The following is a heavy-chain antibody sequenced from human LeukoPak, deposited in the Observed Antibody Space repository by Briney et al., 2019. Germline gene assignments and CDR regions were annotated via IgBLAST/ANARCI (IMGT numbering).Heavy chain of an antibody. V-gene: IGHV3-30*18. D-gene: IGHD3-10*01. CDR3: AKDAARYYGSGSYFDY. CDR1: GSTFSSYG. J-gene: IGHJ4*02. Sequence: GGSLRLSCAASGSTFSSYGMHWVRQAPGKGLEWVAVISYDGSNKYYADSVKGRFTISRDNSKNTLYLQMNSLRAEDTAVYYCAKDAARYYGSGSYFDYWGQGTLVTVSS. CDR2: ISYDGSNK.